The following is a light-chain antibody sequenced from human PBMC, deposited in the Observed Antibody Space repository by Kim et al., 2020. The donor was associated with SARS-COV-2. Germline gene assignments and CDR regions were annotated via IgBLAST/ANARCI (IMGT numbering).Light chain of an antibody. V-gene: IGKV3-20*01. CDR2: GAI. CDR1: QTMSNTY. Sequence: SLSPGERATLSCSASQTMSNTYLAWFQQKPGQVPRLLFYGAINRAAGIPDRFSGSGSGTDFTLTISRLDPEDFAVYYCQQYGNMYSFGQGTKLEI. J-gene: IGKJ2*03. CDR3: QQYGNMYS.